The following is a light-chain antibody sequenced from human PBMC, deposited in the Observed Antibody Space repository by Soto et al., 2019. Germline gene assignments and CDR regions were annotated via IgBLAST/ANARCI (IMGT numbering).Light chain of an antibody. CDR3: QQYNNWPPLT. CDR1: QSVSSN. CDR2: AAS. J-gene: IGKJ4*01. Sequence: EIVMTQSPATLSVSPGEGATLSCRASQSVSSNLAWYQQKPGQAPRLLIYAASTRATGTPARFRGSGSGTEFTLTITSLQSEDFAVYYCQQYNNWPPLTFGGGTKVDIK. V-gene: IGKV3-15*01.